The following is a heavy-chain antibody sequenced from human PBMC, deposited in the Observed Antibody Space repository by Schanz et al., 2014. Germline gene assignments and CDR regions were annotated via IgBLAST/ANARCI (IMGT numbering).Heavy chain of an antibody. CDR3: AKDPHRDYGGKPQTFDI. CDR1: GFTFSAYG. Sequence: QVQLVESGVGVVQPGRSLRLSCAASGFTFSAYGMHWVRQAPGKGLEWVAVIWFDGNNKFYADSVKGRFTISRDNSKNTLYLQMSSLRAEDTALYYCAKDPHRDYGGKPQTFDIWGQGTLVTVSS. CDR2: IWFDGNNK. V-gene: IGHV3-33*06. D-gene: IGHD4-17*01. J-gene: IGHJ4*02.